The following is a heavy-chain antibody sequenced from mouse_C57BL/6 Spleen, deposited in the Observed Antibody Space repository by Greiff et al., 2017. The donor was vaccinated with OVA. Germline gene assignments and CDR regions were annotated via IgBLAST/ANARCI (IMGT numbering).Heavy chain of an antibody. V-gene: IGHV1-82*01. CDR2: IYPGDGDT. D-gene: IGHD1-1*01. Sequence: VQLQQSGPELVKPGASVKISCKASGYAFSSSWMNWVKQRPGKGLEWIGRIYPGDGDTNYNGKFKGKATLTADKSSSTAYMQLSSLTSEDSAVYFCAIITTVVADYWGQGTTLTVSS. J-gene: IGHJ2*01. CDR1: GYAFSSSW. CDR3: AIITTVVADY.